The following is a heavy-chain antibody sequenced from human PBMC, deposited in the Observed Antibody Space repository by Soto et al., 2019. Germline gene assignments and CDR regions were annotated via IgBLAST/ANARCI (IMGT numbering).Heavy chain of an antibody. CDR1: GFTFSVYY. V-gene: IGHV3-23*01. J-gene: IGHJ4*02. D-gene: IGHD3-22*01. Sequence: PGWSLRLSCAASGFTFSVYYMSWIRQAPGKGLEWVSYISGSGGSTYYADSVKGRFTISRDNSKNTLYLQMNSLRAEDTAVYYCAKFPPEYYDSSGYFDYFDYWGQGTLVTVSS. CDR3: AKFPPEYYDSSGYFDYFDY. CDR2: ISGSGGST.